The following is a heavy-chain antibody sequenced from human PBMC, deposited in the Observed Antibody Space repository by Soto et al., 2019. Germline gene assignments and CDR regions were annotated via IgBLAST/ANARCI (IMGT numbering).Heavy chain of an antibody. Sequence: GESLKISCKGSGYSFTSYWISWVRQMPGKGLEWMGRIDPSDSYTNYSPSFQGHVTISADKSISTAYLQWSSLKASDTAMYYCAREGSGRYFIYYWFDPWGQGTLVTVSS. CDR2: IDPSDSYT. V-gene: IGHV5-10-1*01. CDR1: GYSFTSYW. D-gene: IGHD1-26*01. CDR3: AREGSGRYFIYYWFDP. J-gene: IGHJ5*02.